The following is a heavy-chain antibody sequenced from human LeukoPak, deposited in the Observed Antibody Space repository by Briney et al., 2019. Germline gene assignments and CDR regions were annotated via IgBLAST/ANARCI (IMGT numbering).Heavy chain of an antibody. V-gene: IGHV3-30-3*01. CDR1: GFTFSSYA. J-gene: IGHJ4*02. Sequence: GGSLRLSCAASGFTFSSYAMHWVRQAPGKGVEWVAVISYDGSNKYYADSVKGRFTISRDNSKNTLYLQMNSLRAEDTAVYYCPRGGGRVYGGPLDYWGQGTLVAVSS. D-gene: IGHD3-16*01. CDR3: PRGGGRVYGGPLDY. CDR2: ISYDGSNK.